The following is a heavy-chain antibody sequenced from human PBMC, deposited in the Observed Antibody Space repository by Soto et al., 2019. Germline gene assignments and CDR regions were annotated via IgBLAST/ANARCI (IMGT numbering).Heavy chain of an antibody. CDR3: ARDRRSGWAKYFAY. Sequence: ASVKVSCKASGYTFTSYGISWVRQAPGQGLEWMGWISADNGNTNYAQQLQGRVTMNTDTSTSTAYMELRSLRSDDTAVYYCARDRRSGWAKYFAYWGQGTLVTVSS. D-gene: IGHD6-19*01. V-gene: IGHV1-18*04. CDR1: GYTFTSYG. CDR2: ISADNGNT. J-gene: IGHJ4*02.